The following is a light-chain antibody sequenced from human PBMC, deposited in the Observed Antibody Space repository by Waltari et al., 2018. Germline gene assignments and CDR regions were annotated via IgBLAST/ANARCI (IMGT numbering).Light chain of an antibody. CDR1: GSNIGTKR. Sequence: QSVLTQPPSASGTPGQKVTIPCSGSGSNIGTKRVIWYQHLPGTAPRLLIYSDNKRPSGVPDRFSGSKSGTSASLAISGLQSDDEGDYYCGAWDDSLDGLVLFGGGTKLTVL. CDR2: SDN. V-gene: IGLV1-44*01. J-gene: IGLJ2*01. CDR3: GAWDDSLDGLVL.